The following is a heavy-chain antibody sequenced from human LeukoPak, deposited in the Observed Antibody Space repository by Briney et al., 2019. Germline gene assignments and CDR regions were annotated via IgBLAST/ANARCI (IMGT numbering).Heavy chain of an antibody. J-gene: IGHJ3*02. CDR1: GFTFSSYW. Sequence: PGGSLRLSCVASGFTFSSYWMHWVRQAPGKGPVWVSRINSDGTGTMYADSVKGRFTISRDNAKNTLYLQMNSLRAEDTAVYYCAKHPAFDIWGQGTMVTVSS. CDR3: AKHPAFDI. V-gene: IGHV3-74*03. CDR2: INSDGTGT.